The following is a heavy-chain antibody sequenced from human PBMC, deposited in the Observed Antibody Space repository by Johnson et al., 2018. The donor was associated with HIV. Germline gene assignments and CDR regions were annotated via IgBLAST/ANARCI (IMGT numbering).Heavy chain of an antibody. J-gene: IGHJ3*02. D-gene: IGHD4-23*01. V-gene: IGHV3-20*04. CDR2: INWNGGST. CDR1: GFTFDDYG. Sequence: EQLVESGGGVVRPGGSLRLSCAASGFTFDDYGMSWVRQAPGKGLEWVSGINWNGGSTGYADSVKGRFTISRDNAKNSLYLQMNSLRAEDTALYYCAKDRGYGGNLDAFDIWGQGTMVTVSS. CDR3: AKDRGYGGNLDAFDI.